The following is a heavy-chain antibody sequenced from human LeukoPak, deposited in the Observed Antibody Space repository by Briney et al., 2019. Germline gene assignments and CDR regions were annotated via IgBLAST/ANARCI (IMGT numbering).Heavy chain of an antibody. J-gene: IGHJ3*02. CDR1: GYTFVGNH. CDR3: ARPYDYLWGSYRNDAFEI. V-gene: IGHV1-2*02. D-gene: IGHD3-16*02. CDR2: INPNTGGT. Sequence: ASVKVSCKTSGYTFVGNHLHWVRQAPGQGPEWMGWINPNTGGTNYAQKFQGRVTMTRDTSISTVYVELTRLRFDDTAVYFCARPYDYLWGSYRNDAFEIWGQGTMVTVS.